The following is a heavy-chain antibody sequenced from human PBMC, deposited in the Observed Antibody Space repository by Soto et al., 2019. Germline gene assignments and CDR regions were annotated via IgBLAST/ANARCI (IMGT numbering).Heavy chain of an antibody. J-gene: IGHJ5*02. Sequence: SETLSLTCTVSGGSLSSSGYYWGWIRQPPGKGLEYIGSIYYSGSTYYNPSLKSRVTISVDTSKNYFSLKLRSVTAADTAVYYRARQAHHDNWFDPWGQGTLVTVSS. V-gene: IGHV4-39*01. CDR3: ARQAHHDNWFDP. CDR2: IYYSGST. CDR1: GGSLSSSGYY.